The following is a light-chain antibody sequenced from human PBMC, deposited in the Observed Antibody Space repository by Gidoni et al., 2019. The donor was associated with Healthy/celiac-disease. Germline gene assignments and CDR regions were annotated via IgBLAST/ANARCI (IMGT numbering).Light chain of an antibody. V-gene: IGKV4-1*01. Sequence: DIVMTQSPDSLAVSLGERATINCKSSPSVLYRSNNKNYYAWYQQKPGQPPKLLIYWASTRESGVPDRFRVSGSGSDFTLTISSLQAEDVAVYYCQQYYSTPDTFGQGTKLEIK. J-gene: IGKJ2*01. CDR3: QQYYSTPDT. CDR2: WAS. CDR1: PSVLYRSNNKNY.